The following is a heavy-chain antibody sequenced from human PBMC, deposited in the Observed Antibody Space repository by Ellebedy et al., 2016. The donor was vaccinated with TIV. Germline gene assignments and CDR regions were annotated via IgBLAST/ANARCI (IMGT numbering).Heavy chain of an antibody. Sequence: ASVKVSCKASGYTFTGYYMHWVRQAPGQGLEWMGWINPNSGGTNYAQKFQGRVTMTRDTSISTAYMELSRLRSDDTAVYYCARANMIVVPGGAFDIWGQGTMVTVSS. J-gene: IGHJ3*02. CDR1: GYTFTGYY. CDR2: INPNSGGT. CDR3: ARANMIVVPGGAFDI. D-gene: IGHD3-22*01. V-gene: IGHV1-2*02.